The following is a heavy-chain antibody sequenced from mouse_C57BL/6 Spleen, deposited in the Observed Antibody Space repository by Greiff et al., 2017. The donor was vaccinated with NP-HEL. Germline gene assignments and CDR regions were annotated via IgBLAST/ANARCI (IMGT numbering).Heavy chain of an antibody. D-gene: IGHD1-1*01. CDR1: GYTFTSYW. CDR2: IHPSDSDT. J-gene: IGHJ3*01. Sequence: QVQLQQPGAELVKPGASVKVSCKASGYTFTSYWMHWVKQRPGQGLEWIGRIHPSDSDTNYNQKFKGKATLTVDKSSSTAYMQLSSLTSEDSAVYYCAIDPITTVAATGMAYWGQGTLVTVSA. CDR3: AIDPITTVAATGMAY. V-gene: IGHV1-74*01.